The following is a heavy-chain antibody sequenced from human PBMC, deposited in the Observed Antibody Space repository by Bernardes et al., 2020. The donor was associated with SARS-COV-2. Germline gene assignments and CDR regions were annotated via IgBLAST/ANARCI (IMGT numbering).Heavy chain of an antibody. CDR2: IYYSGST. D-gene: IGHD3-22*01. CDR1: GGSIRSSSYY. J-gene: IGHJ4*02. V-gene: IGHV4-39*01. CDR3: ASPRYYYDSSGYLEPFDY. Sequence: SATLSRTCTVSGGSIRSSSYYWGWIRQPQGKGLEWIGSIYYSGSTYYNPSLKSRVTISVDTSKNQFSLKLSSVTAADTAVYYCASPRYYYDSSGYLEPFDYWGQGTLVTVSS.